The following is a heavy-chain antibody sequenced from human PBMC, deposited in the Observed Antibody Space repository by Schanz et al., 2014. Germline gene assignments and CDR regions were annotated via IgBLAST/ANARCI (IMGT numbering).Heavy chain of an antibody. D-gene: IGHD2-2*02. CDR2: IIPIVDIT. J-gene: IGHJ6*03. V-gene: IGHV1-69*02. Sequence: QVQLVQSGGEMKKPGASVKVSCKASGYTFTSYAFSWVRQAPGQGLEWMGRIIPIVDITNYAQKFLGRVTITADKSTSTAYMELKSLRSADTAVYYCAGTYCSSTSCYTGYYYMDVWGKGTTVTVSS. CDR1: GYTFTSYA. CDR3: AGTYCSSTSCYTGYYYMDV.